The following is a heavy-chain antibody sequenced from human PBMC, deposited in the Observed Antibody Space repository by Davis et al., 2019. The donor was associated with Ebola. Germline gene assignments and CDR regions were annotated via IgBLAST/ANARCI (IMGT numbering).Heavy chain of an antibody. D-gene: IGHD4-11*01. V-gene: IGHV4-31*03. CDR3: ARTGGYSNYGIWFDP. Sequence: MPSETLSLTCTVSGGSISSGGYYWSWIRQHPGKGLEWIGYIYYSGSTYYNPSLKSRVTISVDTSKNQFSLKLSSVTAADTAVYYCARTGGYSNYGIWFDPWGQGTLVTVSS. J-gene: IGHJ5*02. CDR1: GGSISSGGYY. CDR2: IYYSGST.